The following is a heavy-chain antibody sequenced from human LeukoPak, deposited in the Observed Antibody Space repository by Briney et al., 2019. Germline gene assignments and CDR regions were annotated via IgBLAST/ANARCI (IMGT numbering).Heavy chain of an antibody. CDR2: ISSSSSYI. J-gene: IGHJ4*02. CDR3: ARAGVWGSYRPVDY. CDR1: GFTFSSYS. D-gene: IGHD3-16*02. Sequence: GGSLRLSCAASGFTFSSYSMNWVRQAPGKGLEWVSSISSSSSYIYYADSVKGRFTISRDNAKNSLYLQMNSLRAEDTAVYYCARAGVWGSYRPVDYWGQGTLVTVSS. V-gene: IGHV3-21*01.